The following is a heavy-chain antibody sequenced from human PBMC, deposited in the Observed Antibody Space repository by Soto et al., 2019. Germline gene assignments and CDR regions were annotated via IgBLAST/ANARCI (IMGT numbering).Heavy chain of an antibody. V-gene: IGHV4-39*02. Sequence: PSETLPLSCTFADSFIIGSSYFVGWIRQPPGKGLEWIGSIYYSGSTYYNPSLKSRVTISVDTSKNHFSLKLTSVTAADTAVYYCARPGGSGWFYFDSWGQGSQVTVSS. CDR2: IYYSGST. CDR3: ARPGGSGWFYFDS. CDR1: DSFIIGSSYF. D-gene: IGHD6-13*01. J-gene: IGHJ4*02.